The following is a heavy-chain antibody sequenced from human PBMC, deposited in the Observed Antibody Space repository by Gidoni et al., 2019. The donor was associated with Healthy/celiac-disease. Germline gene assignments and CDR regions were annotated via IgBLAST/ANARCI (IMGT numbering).Heavy chain of an antibody. CDR2: ISYDGSNK. Sequence: QVQLVESGGGVVQPGRSLRLSCAASGFTFSSYGMHWVRQAPGKGLEWVAVISYDGSNKYYADSVKGRFTISRDNSKNTLYLQMNSLRAEDTAVYYCAKDQVKGDGILEGGMDVWGQGTTVTVSS. D-gene: IGHD1-26*01. CDR1: GFTFSSYG. J-gene: IGHJ6*02. V-gene: IGHV3-30*18. CDR3: AKDQVKGDGILEGGMDV.